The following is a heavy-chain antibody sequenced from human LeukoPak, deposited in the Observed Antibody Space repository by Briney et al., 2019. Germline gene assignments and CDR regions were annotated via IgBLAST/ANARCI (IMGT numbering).Heavy chain of an antibody. D-gene: IGHD3-22*01. J-gene: IGHJ4*02. CDR1: GDSISLGGHY. Sequence: SQTLSLTCSVSGDSISLGGHYWSWIRQPPGKGLEWIGEINHSGSTNYIPSLKSRVTISVDTSKNQFSLKLSSVTAADTAVYYCARGNLYYFDSSGYYFKFDYWGQGTLVTVSS. CDR2: INHSGST. CDR3: ARGNLYYFDSSGYYFKFDY. V-gene: IGHV4-34*01.